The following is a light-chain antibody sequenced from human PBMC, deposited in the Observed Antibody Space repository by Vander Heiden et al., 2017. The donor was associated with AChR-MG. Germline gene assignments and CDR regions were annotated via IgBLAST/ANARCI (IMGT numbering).Light chain of an antibody. V-gene: IGLV2-14*03. CDR2: DFG. CDR1: SGDVGRYNH. J-gene: IGLJ3*02. CDR3: ISYTSGSTWV. Sequence: QSALTQPAAVSGSPGQSITISCTGTSGDVGRYNHVSWVQQHPDKAPKLRISDFGNRPSGVSNRFSVSKSGNTASLTISGLQAEDVADYYCISYTSGSTWVFGGGTKVTVL.